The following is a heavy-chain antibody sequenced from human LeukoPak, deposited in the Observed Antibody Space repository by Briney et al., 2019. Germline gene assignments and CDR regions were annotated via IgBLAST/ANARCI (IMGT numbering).Heavy chain of an antibody. J-gene: IGHJ4*02. Sequence: PSETLSLTCTVSGGSISSYYWSWTRQPPGKGLEWIGYIYYSGSTNYNPSLKSRVTISVDTSKNQFSLKLSSVTAADTAVYYCARHVAYDYVWGSYRSGYFDYWGQGTLVTVSS. CDR3: ARHVAYDYVWGSYRSGYFDY. CDR1: GGSISSYY. CDR2: IYYSGST. D-gene: IGHD3-16*02. V-gene: IGHV4-59*08.